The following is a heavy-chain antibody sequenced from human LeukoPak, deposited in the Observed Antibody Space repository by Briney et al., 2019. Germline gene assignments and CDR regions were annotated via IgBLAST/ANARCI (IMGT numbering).Heavy chain of an antibody. Sequence: PGRSLRLSCAASGFTFSSYGMHWVRQAPGKGLEWVAVISYDGSNKYYADSVKGRFTISRDNSKNTLYLQMNSLRAEDTAVYYCAKGSSYYPFDYWGQGTLVTVSS. V-gene: IGHV3-30*18. D-gene: IGHD1-26*01. CDR1: GFTFSSYG. CDR2: ISYDGSNK. CDR3: AKGSSYYPFDY. J-gene: IGHJ4*02.